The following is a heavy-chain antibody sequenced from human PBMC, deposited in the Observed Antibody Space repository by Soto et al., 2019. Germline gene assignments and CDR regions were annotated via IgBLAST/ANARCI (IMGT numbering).Heavy chain of an antibody. J-gene: IGHJ6*02. V-gene: IGHV1-46*03. CDR3: ARVSGSYLRPYNMDV. CDR2: INPSGGST. CDR1: GYTFTSNY. D-gene: IGHD1-26*01. Sequence: ASVKVSCKASGYTFTSNYMHWVRQAPGQGLKGMGIINPSGGSTSYAQKFQGRVTMTRDTSTSTVYMELSSLSSEDTAVYYCARVSGSYLRPYNMDVWGQGTTVTVS.